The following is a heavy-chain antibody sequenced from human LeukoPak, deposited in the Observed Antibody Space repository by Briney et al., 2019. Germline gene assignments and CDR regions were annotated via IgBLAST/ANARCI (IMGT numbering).Heavy chain of an antibody. Sequence: GGSLRLSCAASGFSFNTYAMSWVRQAPGKGLEWDSAISGSGGSTYYAVSVKGRFTVSRDNSKNTLYLQMNSLRAEDTTIYNCAKKAATSPILYYFYMDVWGKGTTVTVSS. J-gene: IGHJ6*03. D-gene: IGHD2-15*01. CDR3: AKKAATSPILYYFYMDV. V-gene: IGHV3-23*01. CDR2: ISGSGGST. CDR1: GFSFNTYA.